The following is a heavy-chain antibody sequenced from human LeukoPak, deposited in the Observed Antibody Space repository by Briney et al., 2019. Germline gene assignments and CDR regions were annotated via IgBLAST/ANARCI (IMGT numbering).Heavy chain of an antibody. V-gene: IGHV1-2*02. CDR3: ARLCVSCISDY. D-gene: IGHD2-8*01. J-gene: IGHJ4*02. CDR2: INPNSGGT. CDR1: GYTFTGYY. Sequence: GASVKVSCKASGYTFTGYYMHWVRQAPGQGLEWMGWINPNSGGTSYAQKFQGRVTMTRDTSISTAYMELSRLRSDDTAVYYCARLCVSCISDYWGQGTLVTVSS.